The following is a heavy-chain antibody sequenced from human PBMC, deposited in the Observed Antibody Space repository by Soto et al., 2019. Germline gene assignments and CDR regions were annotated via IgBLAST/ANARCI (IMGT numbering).Heavy chain of an antibody. CDR2: ISYDGSNK. D-gene: IGHD2-15*01. Sequence: GGSLRLSCAASGFTFSSYAMHWVRRAPGKGLEWVAVISYDGSNKYYADSVKGRFTISRDNSKNTLYLQMNSLRAEDTAVYYCARVSVVVAAEYYFDYWGQGTLVTVSS. V-gene: IGHV3-30-3*01. J-gene: IGHJ4*02. CDR3: ARVSVVVAAEYYFDY. CDR1: GFTFSSYA.